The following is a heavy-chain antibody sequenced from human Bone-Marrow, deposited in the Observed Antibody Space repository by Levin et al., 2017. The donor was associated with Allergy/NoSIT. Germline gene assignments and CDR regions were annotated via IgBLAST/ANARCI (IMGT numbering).Heavy chain of an antibody. CDR1: GGSVTSNTFY. CDR2: IDYNGRT. CDR3: ATGARSTWYLYFDY. V-gene: IGHV4-31*03. Sequence: RSQTLSLTCTVSGGSVTSNTFYWSWIRQHPVKGLEWIGYIDYNGRTYYRPSLRSRLTVSLDTSKNQFSLTLKSVTAADTAVYYCATGARSTWYLYFDYWGQGALVTVSS. J-gene: IGHJ4*02. D-gene: IGHD6-13*01.